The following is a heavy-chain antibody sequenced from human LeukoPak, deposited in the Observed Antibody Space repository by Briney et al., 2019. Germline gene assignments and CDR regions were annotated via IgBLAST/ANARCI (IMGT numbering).Heavy chain of an antibody. CDR1: GYTFTGYY. Sequence: ASVKVSCKASGYTFTGYYMHWVRQAPGQGLEWMGWINPNSGGTNYAQKFQGRATMTRDTSISTAYMELSRLRSDDTAVYYCARDLVGARRWFDPWGQGTLVTVSS. CDR2: INPNSGGT. V-gene: IGHV1-2*02. D-gene: IGHD1-26*01. J-gene: IGHJ5*02. CDR3: ARDLVGARRWFDP.